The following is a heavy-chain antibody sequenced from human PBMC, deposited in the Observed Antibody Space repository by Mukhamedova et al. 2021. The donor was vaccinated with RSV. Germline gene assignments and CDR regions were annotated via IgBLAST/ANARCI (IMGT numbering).Heavy chain of an antibody. V-gene: IGHV3-30*15. Sequence: FYADSVKGRFIISRDNSKNTVDLQMSSLREEDTAIYYCAREEGGTSGLRYFHHWGQGTLVTVSS. J-gene: IGHJ1*01. CDR3: AREEGGTSGLRYFHH. D-gene: IGHD1-1*01.